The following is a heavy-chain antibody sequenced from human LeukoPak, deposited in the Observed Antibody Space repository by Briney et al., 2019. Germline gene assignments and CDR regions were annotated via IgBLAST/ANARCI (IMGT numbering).Heavy chain of an antibody. J-gene: IGHJ5*02. Sequence: GASVKVSCKASGYTFTSYYMHWVRQAPGQGLEWMGIINPSGGSTSYAQKFQGRVTMTRDTSISTAYMELSRLRSDDTAVYYCAREGDIVVVPAANPDGNWLDPWGQGTLVTVSS. CDR1: GYTFTSYY. CDR2: INPSGGST. D-gene: IGHD2-2*01. V-gene: IGHV1-46*01. CDR3: AREGDIVVVPAANPDGNWLDP.